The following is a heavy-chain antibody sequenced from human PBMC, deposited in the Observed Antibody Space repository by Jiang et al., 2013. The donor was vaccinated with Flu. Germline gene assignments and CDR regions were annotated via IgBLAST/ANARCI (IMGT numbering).Heavy chain of an antibody. D-gene: IGHD3-10*01. V-gene: IGHV4-4*02. J-gene: IGHJ4*02. CDR1: GGSISSSNW. Sequence: PGLVKPSGTLSLTCAVSGGSISSSNWWSWVRQPPGKGLEWIGEIYHSGSTNYNPSLKSRVTISVDKSKNQFSLKLSSVTAADTAVYYCARAVRFGELFPEMVGEPNTLFDYWGQGTLVTVSS. CDR2: IYHSGST. CDR3: ARAVRFGELFPEMVGEPNTLFDY.